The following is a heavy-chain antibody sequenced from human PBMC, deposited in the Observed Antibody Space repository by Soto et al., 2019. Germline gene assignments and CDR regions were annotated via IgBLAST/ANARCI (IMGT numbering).Heavy chain of an antibody. J-gene: IGHJ5*02. CDR2: IYHSGGT. CDR3: ARDSLTGNWFDP. V-gene: IGHV4-30-2*06. Sequence: QLQLQESGSGLVKPSQTLSLTCAVSGGSISSGGYSWNWIRQLPGKGLEWIGYIYHSGGTLYNPCLKSRVTISVDKSRNQCSLALTSVTAADTAVYYCARDSLTGNWFDPWGQGTLGAVSS. D-gene: IGHD2-8*02. CDR1: GGSISSGGYS.